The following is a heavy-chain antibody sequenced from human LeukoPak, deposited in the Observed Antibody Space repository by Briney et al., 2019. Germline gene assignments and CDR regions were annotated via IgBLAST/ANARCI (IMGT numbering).Heavy chain of an antibody. CDR3: ATYSGSYCFDY. J-gene: IGHJ4*02. CDR1: GYSLSSGYY. D-gene: IGHD1-26*01. CDR2: VDHSGGT. Sequence: SETLSLTCTVSGYSLSSGYYWGWIRQPPGKGLEWIGSVDHSGGTYYNPSLRSRVSISVDTSKNQFSLKLSSVTAADTAVYYCATYSGSYCFDYWGQGTLVTVSS. V-gene: IGHV4-38-2*02.